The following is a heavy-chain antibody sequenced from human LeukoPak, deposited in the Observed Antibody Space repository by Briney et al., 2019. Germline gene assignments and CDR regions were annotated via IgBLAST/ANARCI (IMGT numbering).Heavy chain of an antibody. CDR1: GYTFTSYG. V-gene: IGHV1-18*01. J-gene: IGHJ6*03. Sequence: GASVKVSCKASGYTFTSYGISWVRQAPGKGLEWMGWISAYNGDTRYAQNVQGRVTMTKDTSTSTAYMELRGLRSDDTAVYYCARDPRIQLWSTYYHYMDVWGKGTTVTVS. CDR2: ISAYNGDT. D-gene: IGHD5-18*01. CDR3: ARDPRIQLWSTYYHYMDV.